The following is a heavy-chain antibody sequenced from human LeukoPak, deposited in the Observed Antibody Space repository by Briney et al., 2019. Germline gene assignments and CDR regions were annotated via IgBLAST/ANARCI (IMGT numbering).Heavy chain of an antibody. Sequence: GGPLRLSCAASGLTFSSYWMHWVRQAPGKGLEWVSVISGSGRSTYYADSVKGRFTISRDNSKNTLYLQMNSLRAEDTAVYYCAKDQGTYCSTTSCYAPDAFDIWGQGTMVTVSS. CDR3: AKDQGTYCSTTSCYAPDAFDI. CDR2: ISGSGRST. CDR1: GLTFSSYW. V-gene: IGHV3-23*01. D-gene: IGHD2-2*01. J-gene: IGHJ3*02.